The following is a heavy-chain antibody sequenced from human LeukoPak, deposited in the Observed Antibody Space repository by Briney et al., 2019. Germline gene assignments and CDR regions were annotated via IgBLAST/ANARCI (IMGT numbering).Heavy chain of an antibody. CDR2: IIPIFGTA. CDR3: ARDLGAALHPVNWFDP. V-gene: IGHV1-69*13. J-gene: IGHJ5*02. Sequence: SVKVSCKASGGTFSSYAISWVRQAPGQGLEWMGGIIPIFGTANYAQKFQGRVTITADESTSTAYMELSSLRSEDTAVYYCARDLGAALHPVNWFDPWGQGTLVTVSS. CDR1: GGTFSSYA. D-gene: IGHD3-10*01.